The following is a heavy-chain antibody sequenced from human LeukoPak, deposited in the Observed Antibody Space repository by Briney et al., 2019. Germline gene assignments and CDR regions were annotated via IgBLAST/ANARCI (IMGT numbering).Heavy chain of an antibody. Sequence: SETLSLTCTVSGGSISDYYWTWIRQPPGKGLEWIGYIYYSGSTNYNPSLKSRVTISVDTSKNQFSLKLSSVTAADTAVYYCARQSNWNYPRPYYFDYWGQGTLVTVSS. CDR3: ARQSNWNYPRPYYFDY. D-gene: IGHD1-7*01. CDR1: GGSISDYY. V-gene: IGHV4-59*08. J-gene: IGHJ4*02. CDR2: IYYSGST.